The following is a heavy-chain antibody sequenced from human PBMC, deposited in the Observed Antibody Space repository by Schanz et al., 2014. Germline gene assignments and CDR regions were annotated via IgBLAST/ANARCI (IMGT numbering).Heavy chain of an antibody. J-gene: IGHJ3*02. CDR2: IGVDGTTT. Sequence: VHLVESGGGLVQPGGSLRLSCAASGFAVDNYYMSCVRQAPGRGLEWVSVIGVDGTTTYYADSVKGRFTISRDSSKNTLYLQMNSLRAEDTAVYYCAKGRFGELSAFDIWGQGTMVTVSS. D-gene: IGHD3-10*01. V-gene: IGHV3-23*04. CDR3: AKGRFGELSAFDI. CDR1: GFAVDNYY.